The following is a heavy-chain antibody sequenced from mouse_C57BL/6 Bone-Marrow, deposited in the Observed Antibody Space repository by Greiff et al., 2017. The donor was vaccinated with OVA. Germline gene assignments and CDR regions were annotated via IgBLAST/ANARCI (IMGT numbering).Heavy chain of an antibody. J-gene: IGHJ4*01. CDR2: IYPGSGST. Sequence: VQLQQSGAELVKPGASVKMSCKASGYTFTSYWITWVKQRPGQGLEWIGDIYPGSGSTNYNEKFKSKATLTVDTSSSTAYMQLSSLTSEDSAVYYCARVPIITTVVAGDYYAMDYWGQGTSVTVSS. CDR1: GYTFTSYW. V-gene: IGHV1-55*01. D-gene: IGHD1-1*01. CDR3: ARVPIITTVVAGDYYAMDY.